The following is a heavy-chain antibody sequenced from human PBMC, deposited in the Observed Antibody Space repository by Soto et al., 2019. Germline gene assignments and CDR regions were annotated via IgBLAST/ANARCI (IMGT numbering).Heavy chain of an antibody. J-gene: IGHJ4*02. CDR3: ASLPIAVAGEWYDY. CDR1: GFTFSSYS. CDR2: ISSSSSYI. V-gene: IGHV3-21*01. Sequence: GGSLRLSCAASGFTFSSYSMNWVRQAPGKGLEWVSSISSSSSYIYYADSVKGRFTISRDNAKNSLYLQMNSLRAEDTAVYYCASLPIAVAGEWYDYWGQGSLVTVSS. D-gene: IGHD6-19*01.